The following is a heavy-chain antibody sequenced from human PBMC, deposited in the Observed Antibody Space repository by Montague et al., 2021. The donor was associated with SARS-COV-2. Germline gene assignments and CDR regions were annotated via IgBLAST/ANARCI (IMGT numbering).Heavy chain of an antibody. CDR1: GGSFSGYY. J-gene: IGHJ5*02. V-gene: IGHV4-34*01. CDR2: INHSGST. CDR3: ARGLRQRLLWFGINNWFDP. D-gene: IGHD3-10*01. Sequence: SETLSLTCALYGGSFSGYYWSWIRQPPGKGLEWIGEINHSGSTNYNPSLKSRVTISVDTSKNQFSLKLSSVTAADTAVYYCARGLRQRLLWFGINNWFDPWGQGTLVTVSS.